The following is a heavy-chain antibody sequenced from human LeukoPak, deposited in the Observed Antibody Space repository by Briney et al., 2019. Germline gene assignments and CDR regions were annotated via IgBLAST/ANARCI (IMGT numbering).Heavy chain of an antibody. D-gene: IGHD6-13*01. CDR1: GFTFSSYA. Sequence: GGSLRLSCAASGFTFSSYAMSWVRQAPGKGLEWVSSISGSGSSTYYADSVKGRFTISRDNSKNTLYLQMNSLRAEDTAVYYCAKAPYSSRRPPVDWFDPWGQGTLVTVSS. CDR2: ISGSGSST. J-gene: IGHJ5*02. CDR3: AKAPYSSRRPPVDWFDP. V-gene: IGHV3-23*01.